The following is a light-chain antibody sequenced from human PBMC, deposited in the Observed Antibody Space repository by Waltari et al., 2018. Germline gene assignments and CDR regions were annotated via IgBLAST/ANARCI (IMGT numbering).Light chain of an antibody. CDR3: QSYDTTLSVV. CDR2: GVN. J-gene: IGLJ2*01. Sequence: QSVLTQPPSVSGAPGQRVTISCSGTGSTIGAGYDVHWYRQLPGKAPPLLIYGVNTRPPGVSDRFSGSQFDTSASLAIAGLQADDEADYYCQSYDTTLSVVFGGGTKLTVL. CDR1: GSTIGAGYD. V-gene: IGLV1-40*01.